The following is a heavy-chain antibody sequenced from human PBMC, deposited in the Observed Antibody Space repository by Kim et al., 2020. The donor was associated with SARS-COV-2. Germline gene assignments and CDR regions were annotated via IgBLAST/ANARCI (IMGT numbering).Heavy chain of an antibody. D-gene: IGHD3-22*01. Sequence: GGSLRLSCAASGFTFSSYGMHWVRQAPGKGLEWVAVIWYDGSNKYYADSVKGRFTISRDNSKNTLYLQMNSLRAEDTAVYYCARGTLYDSSGYRLYYYGMDVCGQGTTVTVSS. J-gene: IGHJ6*02. CDR2: IWYDGSNK. CDR3: ARGTLYDSSGYRLYYYGMDV. V-gene: IGHV3-33*01. CDR1: GFTFSSYG.